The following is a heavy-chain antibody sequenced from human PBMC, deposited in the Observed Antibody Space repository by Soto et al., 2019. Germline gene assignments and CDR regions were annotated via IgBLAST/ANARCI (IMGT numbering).Heavy chain of an antibody. V-gene: IGHV1-3*01. CDR3: AREGGWYVDY. CDR2: IKADNTNT. Sequence: ASVKVSCKASGFTFSGYTIHWVRQAPGQRLEWMGWIKADNTNTKYSQKFQGRATITRDTSASTVYMELSSLRSEDTAVYYCAREGGWYVDYWGQGTLVTVSS. CDR1: GFTFSGYT. J-gene: IGHJ4*02. D-gene: IGHD6-19*01.